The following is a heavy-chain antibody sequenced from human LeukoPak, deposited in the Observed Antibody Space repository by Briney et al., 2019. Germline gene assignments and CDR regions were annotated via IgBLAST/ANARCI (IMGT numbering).Heavy chain of an antibody. J-gene: IGHJ4*02. Sequence: ASVKVSCKASGYTFTTYGISWVRQAPGQGLEWLGWINSYNGNTNYAQKFQGRVTMTTDTSTTTAYMDLRSLRSDDTALYYRARNRQGLDSSGYSYFDYWGQGTLVTVSS. CDR2: INSYNGNT. CDR1: GYTFTTYG. V-gene: IGHV1-18*01. CDR3: ARNRQGLDSSGYSYFDY. D-gene: IGHD3-22*01.